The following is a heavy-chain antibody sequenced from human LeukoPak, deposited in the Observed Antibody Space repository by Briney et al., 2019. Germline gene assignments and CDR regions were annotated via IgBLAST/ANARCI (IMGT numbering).Heavy chain of an antibody. CDR2: ISYDGSNK. V-gene: IGHV3-30-3*01. CDR1: GFTFSSYA. Sequence: PGGSLRLSCAASGFTFSSYAMQWVRHAPGKGLEWVAVISYDGSNKYYADSVKGRFTISRDNSKNTLYLQMNSLRAEDTAVYYCASAVGIWGQGTLVTVSS. J-gene: IGHJ4*02. CDR3: ASAVGI. D-gene: IGHD7-27*01.